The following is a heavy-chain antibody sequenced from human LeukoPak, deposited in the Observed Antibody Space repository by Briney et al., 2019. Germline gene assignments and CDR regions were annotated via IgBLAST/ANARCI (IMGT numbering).Heavy chain of an antibody. Sequence: GGSLRLSCAASGFNFRGYAMHWVRQAPGEGLEWVALIRSNGNEKFYLDAVQGRFTISRDNSKNTLFLQMSSLRPEDTAVYYCAKDRDGSGSFKKRMDVWGQGTTVSVSS. CDR2: IRSNGNEK. J-gene: IGHJ6*02. V-gene: IGHV3-30*02. CDR1: GFNFRGYA. D-gene: IGHD3-10*01. CDR3: AKDRDGSGSFKKRMDV.